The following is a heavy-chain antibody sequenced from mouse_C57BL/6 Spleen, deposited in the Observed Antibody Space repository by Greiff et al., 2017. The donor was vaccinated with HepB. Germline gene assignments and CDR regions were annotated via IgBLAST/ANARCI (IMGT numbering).Heavy chain of an antibody. D-gene: IGHD2-12*01. CDR1: GYAFSSSW. CDR2: IYPGDGDT. J-gene: IGHJ1*03. Sequence: VQLQQSGPELVKPGASVKISCKASGYAFSSSWMNWVKQRPGKGLEWIGRIYPGDGDTNYNGKFKGKATLTADKSSSTAYMQLSSLTSEDSAVYFCARRERLGYFDVWGTGTTVTVSS. V-gene: IGHV1-82*01. CDR3: ARRERLGYFDV.